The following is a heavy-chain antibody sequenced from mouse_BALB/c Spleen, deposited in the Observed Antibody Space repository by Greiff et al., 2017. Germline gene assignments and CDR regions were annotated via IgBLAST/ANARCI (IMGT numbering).Heavy chain of an antibody. Sequence: EVKLVESGPSLVKPSQTLSLTCSVTGDSITSGYWNWIRKFPGNKLEYMGYISYSGSTYYNPSLKSRISITRDTSKNQYYLQLNSVTTEDTATYYCASNYDGYSLFAYWGQGTLVTVSA. D-gene: IGHD2-3*01. V-gene: IGHV3-8*02. CDR2: ISYSGST. CDR1: GDSITSGY. J-gene: IGHJ3*01. CDR3: ASNYDGYSLFAY.